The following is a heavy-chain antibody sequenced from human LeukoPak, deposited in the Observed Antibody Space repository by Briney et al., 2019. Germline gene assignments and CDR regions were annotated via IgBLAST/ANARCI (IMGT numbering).Heavy chain of an antibody. CDR2: ISSSSSYI. D-gene: IGHD4-17*01. CDR1: GFTFSSYS. Sequence: PGGSLRLSCAASGFTFSSYSMNWVRQAPGKGLEWVSSISSSSSYIYYADSVKGRFTISRDNAKNSLYLQMNSLRAEDTAVYYCARDDYGDYGAFDYWGQGTLVTVSS. CDR3: ARDDYGDYGAFDY. J-gene: IGHJ4*02. V-gene: IGHV3-21*01.